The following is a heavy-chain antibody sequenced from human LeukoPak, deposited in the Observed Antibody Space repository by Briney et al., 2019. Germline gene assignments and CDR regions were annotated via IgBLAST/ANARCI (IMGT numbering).Heavy chain of an antibody. D-gene: IGHD3-22*01. Sequence: PSETLSLTSAVYGGSFCGYYWSWIRQPPGQGLEGIGEINHSGSTNYNPSLKSRVTISVDTSKNQFSLKLSSVTAADTAVYYCARGGYYYDSSGHSSYWYFDLWGRGTLVTVSS. V-gene: IGHV4-34*01. CDR3: ARGGYYYDSSGHSSYWYFDL. CDR1: GGSFCGYY. J-gene: IGHJ2*01. CDR2: INHSGST.